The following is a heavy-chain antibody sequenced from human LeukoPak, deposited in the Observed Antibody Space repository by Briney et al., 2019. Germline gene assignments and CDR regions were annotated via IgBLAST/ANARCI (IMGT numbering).Heavy chain of an antibody. V-gene: IGHV3-49*03. CDR1: GFTFGDYA. J-gene: IGHJ6*02. Sequence: GGSLRLPCTASGFTFGDYAMNWFRQAPGKGLEWVGFIRSKAYGGTTIYAASVKGRFTISRDDSKSIAYLQMNSLKTEDTAVYYCTRVVDTAMVTIDVWGQGATVTVSS. CDR2: IRSKAYGGTT. D-gene: IGHD5-18*01. CDR3: TRVVDTAMVTIDV.